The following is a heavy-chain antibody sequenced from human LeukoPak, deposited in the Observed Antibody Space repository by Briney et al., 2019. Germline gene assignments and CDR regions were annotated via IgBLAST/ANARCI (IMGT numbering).Heavy chain of an antibody. CDR3: ARGRHYFGSGTFNYFDP. CDR2: ISSSGSTI. Sequence: GGSLRLSCAASGFTFSSYEMNWVRQAPGKGLEGLSYISSSGSTIYYADSVKGRFTISRDNAKDSLYLQMNSLRAEDTAVYYCARGRHYFGSGTFNYFDPWGQGVLVTVSS. V-gene: IGHV3-48*03. J-gene: IGHJ5*02. D-gene: IGHD3-10*01. CDR1: GFTFSSYE.